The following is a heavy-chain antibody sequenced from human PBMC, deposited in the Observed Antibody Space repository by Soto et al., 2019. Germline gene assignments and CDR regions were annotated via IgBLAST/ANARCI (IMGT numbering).Heavy chain of an antibody. Sequence: SETLSLTCGVSGGTVASSHLWSCVRQSPGRGLDWIGNVYHTGDTNFNPSLQSRVTFSVDKSNNQFSLRLTSVTAADTAVYFCAREIVTAGGNNYFDPWGPGTLVTVYS. CDR2: VYHTGDT. V-gene: IGHV4-4*02. CDR3: AREIVTAGGNNYFDP. J-gene: IGHJ5*02. D-gene: IGHD2-21*02. CDR1: GGTVASSHL.